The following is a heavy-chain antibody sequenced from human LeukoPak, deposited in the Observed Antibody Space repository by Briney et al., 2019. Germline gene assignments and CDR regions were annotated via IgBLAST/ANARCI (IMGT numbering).Heavy chain of an antibody. CDR2: ISWNSGSM. J-gene: IGHJ4*02. Sequence: PGRSLRLSCAASGFTFDDYAMHWVRQAPGKGLEWVSGISWNSGSMGYADSVKGRFTISRDNAKNSLYLQINSLRAEDTAFYYCAKGYSSSWYPYFDYWGQGTLVTVSS. CDR1: GFTFDDYA. D-gene: IGHD6-13*01. V-gene: IGHV3-9*01. CDR3: AKGYSSSWYPYFDY.